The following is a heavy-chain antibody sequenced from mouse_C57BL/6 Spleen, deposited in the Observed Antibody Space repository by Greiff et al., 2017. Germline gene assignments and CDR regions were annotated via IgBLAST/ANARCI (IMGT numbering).Heavy chain of an antibody. CDR1: GFTFSSYG. J-gene: IGHJ2*01. D-gene: IGHD2-4*01. V-gene: IGHV5-6*01. CDR2: ISSGGSYT. Sequence: EVKVVESGGDLVKPGGSLKLSCAASGFTFSSYGMSWVRQTPDKRLEWVATISSGGSYTYYPDSVKGRFTISRDNAKNTLYLQMSSLKSEDTAMYYCARHYDYDGIDYWGQGTTLTVSS. CDR3: ARHYDYDGIDY.